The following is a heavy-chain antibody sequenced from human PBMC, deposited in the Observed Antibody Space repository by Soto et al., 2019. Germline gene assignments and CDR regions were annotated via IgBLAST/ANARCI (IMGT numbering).Heavy chain of an antibody. J-gene: IGHJ5*02. Sequence: PSGTPSLTCTFSGGSLSSYYLSWIPQPPGEGLEWIGYIYYSGSTNYNPSLKSRVTISVDTSKNQFSLKLSSMTAADTAVYYCARVGGSGGFISREYNWFDPWGQGTLVTVSS. CDR3: ARVGGSGGFISREYNWFDP. V-gene: IGHV4-59*01. CDR2: IYYSGST. D-gene: IGHD3-10*01. CDR1: GGSLSSYY.